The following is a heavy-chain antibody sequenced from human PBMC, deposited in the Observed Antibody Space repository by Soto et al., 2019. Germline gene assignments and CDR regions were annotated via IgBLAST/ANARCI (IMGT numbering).Heavy chain of an antibody. CDR2: IYYSGST. CDR3: AREYYYDSSGYYPSDY. CDR1: GGSISSGDYC. Sequence: SETLSLTCTVSGGSISSGDYCWSWIRKPPGKGLEWIGNIYYSGSTYYNPSLKSRVSISIDTSKNQFSLKLRSVTAADTAVYYCAREYYYDSSGYYPSDYWGQGTLVTVS. V-gene: IGHV4-30-4*01. J-gene: IGHJ4*02. D-gene: IGHD3-22*01.